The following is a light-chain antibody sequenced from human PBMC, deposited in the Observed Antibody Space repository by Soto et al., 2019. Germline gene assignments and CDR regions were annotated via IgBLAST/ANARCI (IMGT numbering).Light chain of an antibody. CDR1: SSDVGGYGY. J-gene: IGLJ1*01. V-gene: IGLV2-8*01. Sequence: QSALTQPPSASGSPGQSVTISCTGTSSDVGGYGYVSWYQQHPGKAPKLMIYEVTIRPSGVSDRSSGSKSGNTASLTVSGLQAEDEADYYCSSYTGGNPSYVFGTGTKVTVL. CDR3: SSYTGGNPSYV. CDR2: EVT.